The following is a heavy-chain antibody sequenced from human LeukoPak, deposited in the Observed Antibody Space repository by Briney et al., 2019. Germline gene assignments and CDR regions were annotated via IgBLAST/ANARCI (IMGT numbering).Heavy chain of an antibody. CDR1: GGTFSSYA. V-gene: IGHV1-69*06. D-gene: IGHD6-19*01. CDR3: ARAAGISGWYGDNDAFDI. Sequence: SVKVSCKASGGTFSSYAISWVRQAPGQGLEWMGGIIPIFGTANYAQKFQGRVTITADKSTSTAYMELSRLRSDDTAVYYCARAAGISGWYGDNDAFDIWGQGTMVTVSS. CDR2: IIPIFGTA. J-gene: IGHJ3*02.